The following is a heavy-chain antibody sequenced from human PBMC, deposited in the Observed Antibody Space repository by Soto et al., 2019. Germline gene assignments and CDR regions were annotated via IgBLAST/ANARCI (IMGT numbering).Heavy chain of an antibody. Sequence: PSETLSLTCAVSGYSIGSGYYLVWIRHPGGKVLEWIGSIYHSGSTYYNPSLKSRVTISVDTSKNQFSLKLSSVTAADTAVYYCARHSGCTNGVCYSRLYYYYGMDVWGQGTTVTVSS. J-gene: IGHJ6*02. CDR2: IYHSGST. V-gene: IGHV4-38-2*01. D-gene: IGHD2-8*01. CDR1: GYSIGSGYY. CDR3: ARHSGCTNGVCYSRLYYYYGMDV.